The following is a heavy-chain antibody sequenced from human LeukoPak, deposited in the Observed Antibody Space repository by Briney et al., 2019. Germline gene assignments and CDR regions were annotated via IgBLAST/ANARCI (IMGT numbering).Heavy chain of an antibody. CDR1: GFTFSSYA. CDR2: ISYDGSNK. J-gene: IGHJ3*02. CDR3: ARDPYYDSSGQDAFDI. Sequence: GGSLRLSCAASGFTFSSYAMHWVRQAPGKGLEWVAVISYDGSNKYYADSVKGRFTISRDNSKNTLYLQMNSLRAEDTAVYYCARDPYYDSSGQDAFDIWGQGTMVTVSS. V-gene: IGHV3-30-3*01. D-gene: IGHD3-22*01.